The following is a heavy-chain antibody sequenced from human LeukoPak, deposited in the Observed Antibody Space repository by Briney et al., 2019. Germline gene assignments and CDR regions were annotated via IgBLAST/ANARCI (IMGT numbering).Heavy chain of an antibody. CDR3: AYCSSTSCYS. CDR1: GFTFSSYW. CDR2: IDTDGSRV. Sequence: GGSLRLSCAASGFTFSSYWMHWVRQAPGKGLVWVSRIDTDGSRVAYADSVKGRFTISRDNAKNTLYLQMNSLRAEDTALYYCAYCSSTSCYSWGQGALVTVSS. V-gene: IGHV3-74*01. D-gene: IGHD2-2*01. J-gene: IGHJ5*02.